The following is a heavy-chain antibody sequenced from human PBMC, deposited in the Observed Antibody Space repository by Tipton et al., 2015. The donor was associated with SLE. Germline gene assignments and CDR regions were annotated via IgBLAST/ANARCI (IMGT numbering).Heavy chain of an antibody. Sequence: SLRLSCAASGFRFSSYAMNWVRQAPGKGLEWVSVIQSGGKTYYADSVRGRFTISRENSKNTVHLQMKSLRPEDTGVYYCAKDREEYSRSAIDNWGQGTLVTVSS. J-gene: IGHJ4*02. V-gene: IGHV3-23*03. CDR2: IQSGGKT. CDR1: GFRFSSYA. CDR3: AKDREEYSRSAIDN. D-gene: IGHD6-6*01.